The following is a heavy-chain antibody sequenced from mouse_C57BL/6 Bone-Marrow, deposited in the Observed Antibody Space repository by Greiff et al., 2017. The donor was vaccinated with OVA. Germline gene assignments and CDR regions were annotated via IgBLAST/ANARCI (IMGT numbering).Heavy chain of an antibody. CDR1: GFTFSSYT. CDR2: ISGGGGNT. D-gene: IGHD4-1*01. V-gene: IGHV5-9*01. Sequence: EVKLVESGGGLVKPGGSLKLSCAASGFTFSSYTMSWVRQTPEKRLEWVATISGGGGNTYYPDSVKGRFTISRDNAKNTLYLQMSSLRSEDTALYYCARHGKGLGRDCAYWGKGTLVTVSA. J-gene: IGHJ3*01. CDR3: ARHGKGLGRDCAY.